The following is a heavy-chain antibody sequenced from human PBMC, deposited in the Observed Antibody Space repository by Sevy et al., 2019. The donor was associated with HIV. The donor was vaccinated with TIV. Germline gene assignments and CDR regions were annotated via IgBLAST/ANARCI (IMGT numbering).Heavy chain of an antibody. D-gene: IGHD3-16*02. V-gene: IGHV3-21*01. CDR1: GFTFSSYS. J-gene: IGHJ4*02. CDR2: ISSSSSYI. Sequence: GGSLRLSCAASGFTFSSYSMNWVRQAPGKGLEWVSSISSSSSYIYYADPVKGRFTISRDNAKNSLYLQMNSLRAEDTAVYYCAREGSSLWDGYNRGFDYWGQGTLVTVSS. CDR3: AREGSSLWDGYNRGFDY.